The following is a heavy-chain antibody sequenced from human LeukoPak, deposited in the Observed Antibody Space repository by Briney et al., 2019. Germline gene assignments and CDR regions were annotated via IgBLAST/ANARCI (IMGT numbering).Heavy chain of an antibody. CDR2: IYYSGST. CDR1: GGSISSSSYY. Sequence: PSETLSLTCTVSGGSISSSSYYWGWIRQPPGKGLEWIGSIYYSGSTYYNPSLKSRVTISVDTSKNQFSLKLSSVTAADTAVYYCARLGFGETSYFDYWGQGTLVTVSS. D-gene: IGHD3-10*01. J-gene: IGHJ4*02. V-gene: IGHV4-39*01. CDR3: ARLGFGETSYFDY.